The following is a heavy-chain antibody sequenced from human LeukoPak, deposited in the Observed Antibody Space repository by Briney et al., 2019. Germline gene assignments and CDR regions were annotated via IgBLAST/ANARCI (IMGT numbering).Heavy chain of an antibody. D-gene: IGHD3-10*01. Sequence: GGSLRLSGAASGFTFSTSAMSWVRQAPGKGLEWVSSISTTVGNTYYADSVKGRFTISRDNSNHTPYLQMNSLTAEDTAVYYCTKRAEFGGFDPWGQGTLVTVSS. J-gene: IGHJ5*02. CDR3: TKRAEFGGFDP. V-gene: IGHV3-23*01. CDR1: GFTFSTSA. CDR2: ISTTVGNT.